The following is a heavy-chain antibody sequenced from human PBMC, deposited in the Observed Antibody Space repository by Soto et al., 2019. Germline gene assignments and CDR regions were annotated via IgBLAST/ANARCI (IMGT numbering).Heavy chain of an antibody. V-gene: IGHV4-39*01. J-gene: IGHJ4*02. Sequence: QLQLQESGPGLVQPSETLSLTCTVSGVSISSHGYFWGWIRQPPGKGREWIGMIAYSGSTYDSPSLKSRVTISPDTSNNPLSLRLSSVTAADTAVVHCMNSTSVWTYWGQGTVVTVSS. CDR1: GVSISSHGYF. D-gene: IGHD1-26*01. CDR3: MNSTSVWTY. CDR2: IAYSGST.